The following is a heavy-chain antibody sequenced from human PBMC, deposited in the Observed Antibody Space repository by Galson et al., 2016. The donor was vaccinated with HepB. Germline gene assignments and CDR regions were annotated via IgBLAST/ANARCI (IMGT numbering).Heavy chain of an antibody. CDR2: MVSDGSTP. J-gene: IGHJ4*02. Sequence: SLRLSCAASGFTFSIYWMQWVRQGPGGGLVWVSSMVSDGSTPIYADFVKGRFTISRDNAKNTLYLKMDGLRVEDTAVYYCGRESWGLPEYWGQGTLVTVSS. V-gene: IGHV3-74*01. CDR1: GFTFSIYW. D-gene: IGHD4-11*01. CDR3: GRESWGLPEY.